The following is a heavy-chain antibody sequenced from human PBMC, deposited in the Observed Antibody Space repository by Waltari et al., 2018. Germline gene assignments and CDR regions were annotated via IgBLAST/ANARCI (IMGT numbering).Heavy chain of an antibody. V-gene: IGHV3-30-3*01. CDR1: GFTFSSYS. Sequence: QVQLVESGGGVVQPGRSLRLSCAASGFTFSSYSMHWVRQAPGKGVGGVAVISYDGSNKYYADSVKSRLTISRDNSKNTLYLQMNSLRAEDTAVYYCARDREGATPFDYWGQGTLVTVSS. CDR2: ISYDGSNK. CDR3: ARDREGATPFDY. J-gene: IGHJ4*02. D-gene: IGHD1-26*01.